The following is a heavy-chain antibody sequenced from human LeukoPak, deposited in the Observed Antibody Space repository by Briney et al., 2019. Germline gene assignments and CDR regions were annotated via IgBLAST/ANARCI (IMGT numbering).Heavy chain of an antibody. D-gene: IGHD3-22*01. V-gene: IGHV4-59*01. CDR2: IYYSGSS. CDR3: ARPAYDSSGYFDAFDI. Sequence: SETLSLTCTVSGGSIISYYWSWHRQPTGKGLQWLGYIYYSGSSNYNPSLKTRVTISVDTSKNQFSLKLSSVTAADTAVYNCARPAYDSSGYFDAFDIWGQGAMVTVSS. J-gene: IGHJ3*02. CDR1: GGSIISYY.